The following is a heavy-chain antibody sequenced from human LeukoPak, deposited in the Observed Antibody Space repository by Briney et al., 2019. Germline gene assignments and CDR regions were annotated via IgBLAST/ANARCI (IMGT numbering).Heavy chain of an antibody. V-gene: IGHV1-69*06. CDR3: ATVGGKYDYVWGSYRPFDY. CDR2: IIPIFGTA. Sequence: GASVKVSCKASGGTFSSYAISWVRQAPGQGLEWMGGIIPIFGTANYAQKFQGRVTMTEDTSTDTAYMELSSLRSEDTAVYYCATVGGKYDYVWGSYRPFDYWGQGTLVTVSS. CDR1: GGTFSSYA. J-gene: IGHJ4*02. D-gene: IGHD3-16*02.